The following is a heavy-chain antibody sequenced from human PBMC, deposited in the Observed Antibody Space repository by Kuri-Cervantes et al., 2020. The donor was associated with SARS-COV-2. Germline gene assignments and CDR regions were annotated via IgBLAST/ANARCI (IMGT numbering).Heavy chain of an antibody. D-gene: IGHD4-17*01. CDR1: GESFSGYY. Sequence: SETLSLTCAFYGESFSGYYWNWIRQSPGKGLEWIGEVNHRGSTNYNPSLKSRVTISVDTSSKQFSLYLGSVTAADTAVYYCARAYGFLRYIYYMDVWGRGTTVTVSS. V-gene: IGHV4-34*01. CDR3: ARAYGFLRYIYYMDV. CDR2: VNHRGST. J-gene: IGHJ6*03.